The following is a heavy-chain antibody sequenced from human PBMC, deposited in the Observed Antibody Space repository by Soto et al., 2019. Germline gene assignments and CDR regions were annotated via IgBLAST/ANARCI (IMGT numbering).Heavy chain of an antibody. Sequence: PGGSLRLSCAASGFTFTDDYMDWVRQTPGKGLEWVGRSRNKAKSYSTEYAASVKGRFSISRDNSKNSLFLQMNSLKTEDTATYYCVHDFFGMNDWGRGTLVTVS. J-gene: IGHJ4*02. D-gene: IGHD3-3*01. CDR3: VHDFFGMND. CDR1: GFTFTDDY. CDR2: SRNKAKSYST. V-gene: IGHV3-72*01.